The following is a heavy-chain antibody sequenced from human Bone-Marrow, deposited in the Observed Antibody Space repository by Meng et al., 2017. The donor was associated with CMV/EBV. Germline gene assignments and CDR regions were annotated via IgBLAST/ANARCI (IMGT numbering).Heavy chain of an antibody. CDR2: ISSSSSYI. CDR3: ARRPNIVGAKTFDL. Sequence: GESLKISCAASGFTFSSYSMNWVRQAPGKGLEWVSSISSSSSYIYYADSVKGRFTISRDNAKNSLYLQMNSLRAEDTAVYYCARRPNIVGAKTFDLWGRGTLVTVSS. V-gene: IGHV3-21*01. CDR1: GFTFSSYS. D-gene: IGHD1-26*01. J-gene: IGHJ2*01.